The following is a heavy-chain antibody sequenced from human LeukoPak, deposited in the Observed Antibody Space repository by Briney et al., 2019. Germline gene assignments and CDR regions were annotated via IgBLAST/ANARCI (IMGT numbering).Heavy chain of an antibody. V-gene: IGHV3-30*02. D-gene: IGHD2-21*02. CDR2: IRYDGSNK. CDR3: ARDSPRIVVVTAIPHHNAFDI. CDR1: GFTFSSYG. J-gene: IGHJ3*02. Sequence: GGSLRLSCAASGFTFSSYGMHWVRLAPGKGLEWVAFIRYDGSNKYYADSVKGRFTISRDNAKNSLYLQMNSLRAEDTAVYYCARDSPRIVVVTAIPHHNAFDIWGQGTMVTVSS.